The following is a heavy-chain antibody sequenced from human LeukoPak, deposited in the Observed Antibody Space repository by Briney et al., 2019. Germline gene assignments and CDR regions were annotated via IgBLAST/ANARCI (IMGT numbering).Heavy chain of an antibody. J-gene: IGHJ6*02. D-gene: IGHD3-10*01. CDR1: GFTFSSYA. CDR3: AKDQSAITMVRGVIHYGMDV. V-gene: IGHV3-23*01. CDR2: ISGSGGST. Sequence: GGSLRLSCAASGFTFSSYAMSWVRQAPGKGLEWVSAISGSGGSTYYADSVKGRFTISRDNSKNTLYLQMNSLRAEDTAVYYCAKDQSAITMVRGVIHYGMDVWGQGTTVTVSS.